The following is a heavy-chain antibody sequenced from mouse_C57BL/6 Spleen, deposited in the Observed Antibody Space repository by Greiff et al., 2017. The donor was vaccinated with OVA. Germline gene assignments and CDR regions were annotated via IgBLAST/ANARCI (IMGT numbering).Heavy chain of an antibody. Sequence: VQLKESGAELVRPGSSVKMSCKTSGYTFTSYGINWVKQRPGQGLEWIGYIYIGNGYTEYNEKFKGKATLTSDTSSSTAYMQLSSLTSEDSAIYFCARRGALYDGSSDWYFDVWGTGTTVTVSS. V-gene: IGHV1-58*01. J-gene: IGHJ1*03. CDR2: IYIGNGYT. CDR1: GYTFTSYG. D-gene: IGHD1-1*01. CDR3: ARRGALYDGSSDWYFDV.